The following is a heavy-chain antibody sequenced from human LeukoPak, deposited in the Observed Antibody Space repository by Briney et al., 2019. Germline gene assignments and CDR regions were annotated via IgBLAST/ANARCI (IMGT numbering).Heavy chain of an antibody. CDR1: GFIFSTQR. CDR3: FREGGD. V-gene: IGHV3-74*01. D-gene: IGHD3-10*01. Sequence: GGSLRLSCVASGFIFSTQRMHWVRQAPGKGLVWVSYINIDERITGYADSVKGRFTISRDNGKNTLYLQMNSLRVEDTAIYYCFREGGDWGQGTLVTVSS. J-gene: IGHJ4*02. CDR2: INIDERIT.